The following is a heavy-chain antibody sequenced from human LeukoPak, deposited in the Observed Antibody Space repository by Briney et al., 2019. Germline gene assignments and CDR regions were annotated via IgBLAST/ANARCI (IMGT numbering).Heavy chain of an antibody. J-gene: IGHJ6*03. CDR3: ARLKQQLVRLLSRDTTYYYYYYMDV. CDR1: GLTFSSYW. CDR2: IRQDGSEK. Sequence: GGSLRLSCAASGLTFSSYWMSWVRQAPGKGLEWVANIRQDGSEKYYVDSVKGRFTISRDNAKNSLYLQMNSLRAEDTAVYYCARLKQQLVRLLSRDTTYYYYYYMDVWGKGTTVTVSS. D-gene: IGHD6-13*01. V-gene: IGHV3-7*01.